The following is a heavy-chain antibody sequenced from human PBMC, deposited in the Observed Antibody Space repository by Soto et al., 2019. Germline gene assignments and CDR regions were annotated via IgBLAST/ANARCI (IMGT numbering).Heavy chain of an antibody. V-gene: IGHV3-49*03. D-gene: IGHD1-1*01. CDR2: IRIIADGGTT. J-gene: IGHJ4*02. Sequence: PGGSLRLSCTASGFTFGDYALSWFRQAPGEGLEWVGFIRIIADGGTTEYAASVKGRFTISRDDSKSIAYLQMNSLKIEDTAMYYCTRWKESYSDYWGQGTLVTVSS. CDR1: GFTFGDYA. CDR3: TRWKESYSDY.